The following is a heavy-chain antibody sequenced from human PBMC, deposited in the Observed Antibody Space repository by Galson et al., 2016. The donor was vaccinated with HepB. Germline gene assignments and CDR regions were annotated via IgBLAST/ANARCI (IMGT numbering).Heavy chain of an antibody. CDR3: ARENRQAVRSAFDI. V-gene: IGHV1-69*13. CDR2: IIPFFGTA. CDR1: GGTFSLDA. Sequence: SVKVSCKASGGTFSLDAITWVRQAPGQGLEWMGAIIPFFGTANYAQKFQGRVTITADESTSTAYMELSSLRSEDTAVYYCARENRQAVRSAFDIWGQGTMVTVSS. D-gene: IGHD1-1*01. J-gene: IGHJ3*02.